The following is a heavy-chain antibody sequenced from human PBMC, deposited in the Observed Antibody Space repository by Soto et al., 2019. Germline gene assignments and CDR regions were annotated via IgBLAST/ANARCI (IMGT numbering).Heavy chain of an antibody. CDR3: AKEDDYGHRLKASDI. J-gene: IGHJ3*02. V-gene: IGHV3-30*18. CDR2: ISYDGSNK. D-gene: IGHD4-17*01. Sequence: QVQLVESGGGVVQPGSSLRLSCVASGFTFSSYGMHWVRQAPGKGLEWVALISYDGSNKYYADSVKGRFTISRDNSKNTLYLQMNSLRAEDTAVYSCAKEDDYGHRLKASDIWGQGTMVTVSS. CDR1: GFTFSSYG.